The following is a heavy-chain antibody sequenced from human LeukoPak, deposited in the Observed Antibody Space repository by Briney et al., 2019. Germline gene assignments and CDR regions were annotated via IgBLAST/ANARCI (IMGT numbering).Heavy chain of an antibody. V-gene: IGHV3-74*01. J-gene: IGHJ4*02. D-gene: IGHD1-1*01. CDR1: GFTFSSYW. Sequence: GGSLRLSCAASGFTFSSYWMHWVRQAPGKGLVWVSRINSDGSSTSYADSVKGRFTISRDNAKNTLYLQMNSLRAEDTAVYYCVRDSRVDNPGLYWGQGTLVTVSS. CDR2: INSDGSST. CDR3: VRDSRVDNPGLY.